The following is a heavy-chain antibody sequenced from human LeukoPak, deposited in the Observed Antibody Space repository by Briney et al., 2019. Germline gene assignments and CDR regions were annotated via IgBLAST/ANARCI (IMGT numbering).Heavy chain of an antibody. CDR2: IYNTGST. J-gene: IGHJ6*03. CDR1: GASITSYY. V-gene: IGHV4-59*01. D-gene: IGHD3-3*01. Sequence: SETLSLTCTVSGASITSYYWIWIRQPPGKGLEWIGYIYNTGSTSYNPSLKSRVTITEDTSKNQFSLKLSSVTAADTAVYYCARGGDYDFWSGYSNYYYMDVWGKGTTVTVSS. CDR3: ARGGDYDFWSGYSNYYYMDV.